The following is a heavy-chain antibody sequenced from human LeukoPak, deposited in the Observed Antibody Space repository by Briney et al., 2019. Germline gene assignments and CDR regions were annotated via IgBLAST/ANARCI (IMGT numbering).Heavy chain of an antibody. V-gene: IGHV3-11*06. J-gene: IGHJ4*02. Sequence: TGGSLRLSCAASGFTFSDYYMTWIRQAPGKGLEYVSYISGSNNDATYADSVKGRFTISRDNAKNPLYLQMNSLRAEDTAVYYCVRVARLVDYWGQGTRVTVSS. CDR3: VRVARLVDY. D-gene: IGHD4-11*01. CDR1: GFTFSDYY. CDR2: ISGSNNDA.